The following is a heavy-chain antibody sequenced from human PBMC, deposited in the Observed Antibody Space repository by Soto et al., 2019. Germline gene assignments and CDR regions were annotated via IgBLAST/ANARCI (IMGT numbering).Heavy chain of an antibody. CDR2: ISSNGGST. CDR3: VKDMIVVALNPKPPFYSVDP. Sequence: GGSPRLSCSASGFSFSSYAMHWVRQAPGKGLEYVSAISSNGGSTYYADSVKGRFTISRDNSKNTLYLQMSSLRAEDTAVYYCVKDMIVVALNPKPPFYSVDPWGQGT. CDR1: GFSFSSYA. V-gene: IGHV3-64D*06. J-gene: IGHJ5*02. D-gene: IGHD3-22*01.